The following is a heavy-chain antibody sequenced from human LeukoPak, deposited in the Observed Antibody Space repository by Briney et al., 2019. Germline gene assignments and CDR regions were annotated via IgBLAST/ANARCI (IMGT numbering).Heavy chain of an antibody. CDR2: ISSSSSYI. D-gene: IGHD2-2*01. CDR1: GFTFSSYS. Sequence: GGSLRLSCAASGFTFSSYSMNWVRQAPGKGLEWVSSISSSSSYIYYADSVKGRFTISRDNAKNSLYLQMNSLRAEDTAVYYCARGRGTSSYFEYWGQGILVTVSS. CDR3: ARGRGTSSYFEY. J-gene: IGHJ4*02. V-gene: IGHV3-21*01.